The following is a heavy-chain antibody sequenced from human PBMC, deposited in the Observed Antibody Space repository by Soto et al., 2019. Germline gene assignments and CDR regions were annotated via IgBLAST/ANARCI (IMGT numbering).Heavy chain of an antibody. D-gene: IGHD2-8*01. Sequence: SSETLSLTCAVYGGSFSGYYWSWIRQPPGKGLEWIGEINHSGSTNYNPSLKSRVTISVDTSKNQFSLKLSSVTAADTAVYYCASGGVLPTRKQPRDYWGQGTLVTVSS. V-gene: IGHV4-34*01. CDR3: ASGGVLPTRKQPRDY. CDR1: GGSFSGYY. CDR2: INHSGST. J-gene: IGHJ4*02.